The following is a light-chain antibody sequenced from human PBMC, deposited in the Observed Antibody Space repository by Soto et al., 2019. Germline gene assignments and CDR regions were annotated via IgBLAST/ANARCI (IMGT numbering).Light chain of an antibody. Sequence: QSALTQPASVSGAPGQSITISCTGTSNGVGGYKYVSWYQQRPGTAPKLIMFEVNNRPSGVSDRFSGSRSANTASLTISGLQAQDEAEYYCSSYSSNNILSYVFGTGTQLTVL. V-gene: IGLV2-14*03. CDR1: SNGVGGYKY. J-gene: IGLJ1*01. CDR2: EVN. CDR3: SSYSSNNILSYV.